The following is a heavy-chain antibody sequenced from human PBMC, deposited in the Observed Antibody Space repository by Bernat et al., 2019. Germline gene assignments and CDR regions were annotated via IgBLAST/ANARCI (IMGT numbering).Heavy chain of an antibody. CDR3: AVDYGDYFYET. CDR1: GFTFSSYA. CDR2: ISGSGDST. J-gene: IGHJ5*02. D-gene: IGHD4-17*01. V-gene: IGHV3-23*01. Sequence: EVQLLESGGGLVQPGGSLRLSCAASGFTFSSYAMSWVRQAPGKGLEWVSTISGSGDSTYYADSVKGRFTISRDNSKNTLFLQMNSLRAEDTAVYYCAVDYGDYFYETWGQGTLVTVSS.